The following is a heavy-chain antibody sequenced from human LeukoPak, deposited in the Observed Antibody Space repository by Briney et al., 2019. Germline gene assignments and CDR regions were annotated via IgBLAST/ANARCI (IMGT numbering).Heavy chain of an antibody. J-gene: IGHJ4*02. CDR1: GGSFSGYY. V-gene: IGHV4-34*01. D-gene: IGHD6-13*01. CDR3: ARGPNIAAAGYFDY. CDR2: INHSGST. Sequence: SETLSLTCAVYGGSFSGYYWSWIRQPPGKGLEWIGEINHSGSTNYNPSLKSRVTISVDTSKNQFSLKLSSVTAADTAVYYCARGPNIAAAGYFDYWGQGTLVTVSS.